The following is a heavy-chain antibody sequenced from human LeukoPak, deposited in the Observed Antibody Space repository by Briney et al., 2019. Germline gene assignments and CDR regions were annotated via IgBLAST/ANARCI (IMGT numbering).Heavy chain of an antibody. Sequence: GASVKVSCKASGYTFTSYGISWVRQAPGQGLEWMGWISAYNGNTNYAQKLQGRVNMHTDTSTSTAYMEVRSLRSDDTAVYYCARVLHSMADGNWGQGTLVTVSS. D-gene: IGHD2/OR15-2a*01. CDR1: GYTFTSYG. CDR3: ARVLHSMADGN. V-gene: IGHV1-18*01. CDR2: ISAYNGNT. J-gene: IGHJ4*02.